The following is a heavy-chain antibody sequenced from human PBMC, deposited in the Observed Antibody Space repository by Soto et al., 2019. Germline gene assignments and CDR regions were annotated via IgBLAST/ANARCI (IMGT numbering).Heavy chain of an antibody. Sequence: QVQLVQSGGEVKQPGASVKVSCKTSGYTFSNYGISWVRQAPGQGLEWVGWISGYNGNTKHAQNVQGRVTLTTDTSKSTAYMELRSLPSDDTAVYYCARDRDTSGWYRSNYWGQGTLVSVSS. CDR1: GYTFSNYG. CDR2: ISGYNGNT. J-gene: IGHJ4*02. CDR3: ARDRDTSGWYRSNY. D-gene: IGHD6-19*01. V-gene: IGHV1-18*01.